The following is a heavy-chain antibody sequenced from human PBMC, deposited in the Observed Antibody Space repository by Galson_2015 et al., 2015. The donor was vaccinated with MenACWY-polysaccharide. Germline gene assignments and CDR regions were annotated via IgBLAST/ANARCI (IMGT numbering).Heavy chain of an antibody. V-gene: IGHV3-30*03. CDR1: GVTFSNYG. CDR2: ISYDGGTK. J-gene: IGHJ4*02. Sequence: SLRLSCAASGVTFSNYGMHWVRQAPGKGLEWVAVISYDGGTKYYADSVKGRFTISRDKSRNTLYLQMDSLRPEDTAVYFCAREGDTYRSGRYGSWGQGTLVTVS. D-gene: IGHD6-13*01. CDR3: AREGDTYRSGRYGS.